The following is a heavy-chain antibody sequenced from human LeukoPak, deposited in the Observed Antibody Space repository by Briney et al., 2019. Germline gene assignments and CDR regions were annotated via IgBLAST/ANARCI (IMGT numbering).Heavy chain of an antibody. CDR3: ARDYLKSAAGRCVFSY. J-gene: IGHJ4*02. D-gene: IGHD6-13*01. Sequence: GASVKVSCKASGYTFTGYYMHWVRQAPGQGLEWMGWINPNSGGTNYAQKFQGRVTMTRDTSISTAYMELSRLRSDDTAVYYCARDYLKSAAGRCVFSYWGQGTLVTVSS. CDR1: GYTFTGYY. V-gene: IGHV1-2*02. CDR2: INPNSGGT.